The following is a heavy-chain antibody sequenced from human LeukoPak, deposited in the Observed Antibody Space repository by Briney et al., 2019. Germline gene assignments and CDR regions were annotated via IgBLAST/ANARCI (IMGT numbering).Heavy chain of an antibody. CDR2: ISGSGGST. Sequence: GGSLRLSCAASGFTFSSYAMSWVRQAPGKGLEWVSAISGSGGSTYYADSVKGRFTISRDNSKNTLYLQMNSLRAEGTAVYYCAKGWTYYDFWSGYYTLDYWGQGTLVTVSS. J-gene: IGHJ4*02. D-gene: IGHD3-3*01. CDR1: GFTFSSYA. CDR3: AKGWTYYDFWSGYYTLDY. V-gene: IGHV3-23*01.